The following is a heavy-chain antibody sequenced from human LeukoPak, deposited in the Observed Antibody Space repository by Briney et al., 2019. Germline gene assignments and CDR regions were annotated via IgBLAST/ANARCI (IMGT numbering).Heavy chain of an antibody. CDR1: GYPLGRNYF. V-gene: IGHV4-38-2*01. CDR2: IYGSEST. Sequence: SETLSLTCAVSGYPLGRNYFWGWVRQPPGKRREWIGRIYGSESTTYNPSLMNRVTISVDTSRNHLSLQLTSAPAADTAVYYCARYDSRGSASTRFDSWGQGILVTISS. CDR3: ARYDSRGSASTRFDS. J-gene: IGHJ5*01. D-gene: IGHD4-23*01.